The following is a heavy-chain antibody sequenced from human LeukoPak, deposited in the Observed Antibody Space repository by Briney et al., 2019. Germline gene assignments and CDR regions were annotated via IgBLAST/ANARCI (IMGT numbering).Heavy chain of an antibody. Sequence: SETLSLTCTVSGGSISSYYWSWIRRPAGKGLEWIGRIYTSGSTNYNPSFKSRVTMSVDTSKNQFSLKLSSVTAADTAVYYCARGGLVEYSNYRYYYYYYGMDVWGQGTTVTVSS. D-gene: IGHD4-11*01. CDR3: ARGGLVEYSNYRYYYYYYGMDV. V-gene: IGHV4-4*07. J-gene: IGHJ6*02. CDR2: IYTSGST. CDR1: GGSISSYY.